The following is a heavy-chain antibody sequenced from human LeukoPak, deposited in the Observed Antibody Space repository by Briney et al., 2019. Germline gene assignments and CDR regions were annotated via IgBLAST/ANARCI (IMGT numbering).Heavy chain of an antibody. CDR1: GFTFISYS. V-gene: IGHV3-21*01. D-gene: IGHD3-9*01. J-gene: IGHJ4*02. CDR3: ARGVPYDILTGYYFDY. Sequence: GGSLRLSRAASGFTFISYSMNWARQAPGKGLEWVSSISSSSSYVYYADSMKGRFTISRDNAKNSLYLQMNSLRAEDTAVYYCARGVPYDILTGYYFDYWGQGTLVTVSS. CDR2: ISSSSSYV.